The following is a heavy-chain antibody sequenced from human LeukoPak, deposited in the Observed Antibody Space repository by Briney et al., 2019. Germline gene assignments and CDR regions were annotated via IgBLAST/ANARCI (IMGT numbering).Heavy chain of an antibody. D-gene: IGHD4-17*01. CDR2: ITSSGST. V-gene: IGHV3-23*01. J-gene: IGHJ4*02. CDR1: GFTFNNYA. CDR3: AKDLYGDYDFDC. Sequence: GASLRLSCAASGFTFNNYAMNWVRQAPGKGLEWASVITSSGSTYYADSVKGRFTISRDNSKNTLYLQMNSLRAEDTAIYYCAKDLYGDYDFDCWGRGTLVTVSS.